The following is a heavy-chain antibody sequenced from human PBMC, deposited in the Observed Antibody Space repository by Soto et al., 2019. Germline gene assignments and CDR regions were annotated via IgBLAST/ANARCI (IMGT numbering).Heavy chain of an antibody. CDR2: IIPIFGTA. D-gene: IGHD4-17*01. V-gene: IGHV1-69*12. CDR3: ASSEWVQTDYGGNSCWYFDL. Sequence: QVQLVQSGAEVKKPGSSVKVSCKASGGTFSSYAISWVRQAPGQGLEWMGGIIPIFGTANYAQKFQGRVTITADESXXTXYXXLSSLRSEDTAVYYCASSEWVQTDYGGNSCWYFDLWGRGTLVTVSS. CDR1: GGTFSSYA. J-gene: IGHJ2*01.